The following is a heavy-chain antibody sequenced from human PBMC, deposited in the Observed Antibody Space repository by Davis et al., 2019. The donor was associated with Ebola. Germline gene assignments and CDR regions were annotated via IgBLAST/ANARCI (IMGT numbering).Heavy chain of an antibody. D-gene: IGHD3-22*01. J-gene: IGHJ4*02. V-gene: IGHV3-30*03. Sequence: GGSLRLSCAASGFTFSSHGMHWVRQAPGKGLEWVATISYDGTNKHYADSVKGRFTISRDNSKNTLYLQMNSLRAEDTAVYYCASPDAPYITMIVQMDYWGQGTLVTVSS. CDR1: GFTFSSHG. CDR2: ISYDGTNK. CDR3: ASPDAPYITMIVQMDY.